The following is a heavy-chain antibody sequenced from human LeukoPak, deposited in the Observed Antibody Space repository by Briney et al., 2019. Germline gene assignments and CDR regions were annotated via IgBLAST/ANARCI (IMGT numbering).Heavy chain of an antibody. CDR1: GGTFSSYA. CDR2: IIPIFGIA. Sequence: GASVKVSCKASGGTFSSYAISWVRQATGEGLEWMGRIIPIFGIANYAQKFQGRVTITADKSTSTAYMELSSLRSEDTAVYYCARDSHGGAPDYWSQGTLVTVSS. D-gene: IGHD4-23*01. V-gene: IGHV1-69*04. J-gene: IGHJ4*02. CDR3: ARDSHGGAPDY.